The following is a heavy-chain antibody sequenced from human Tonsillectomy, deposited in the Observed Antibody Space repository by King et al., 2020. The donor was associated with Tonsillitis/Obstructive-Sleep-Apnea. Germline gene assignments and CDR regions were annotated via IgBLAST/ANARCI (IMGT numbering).Heavy chain of an antibody. J-gene: IGHJ4*02. V-gene: IGHV3-9*01. CDR1: GFTFDDYA. Sequence: QLVQSGGGLVQPGRSLRLSCAASGFTFDDYAMHWVRQAPGKGLERVSGISWNSGSIGYADSVKGRFTISRDNAKNSLYLQMNSLRAEDTALYYCAKDEAYGSSANFVYWGQGTLVTVSS. CDR3: AKDEAYGSSANFVY. CDR2: ISWNSGSI. D-gene: IGHD6-6*01.